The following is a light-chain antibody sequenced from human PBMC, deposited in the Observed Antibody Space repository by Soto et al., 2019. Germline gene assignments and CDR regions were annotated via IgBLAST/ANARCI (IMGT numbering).Light chain of an antibody. CDR1: QSVSCN. CDR2: CAS. J-gene: IGKJ3*01. Sequence: EVVMTQSPATLTVSPGERATLSCRASQSVSCNLAWYQLRPGQAPRLLIYCASTRATRMPARFSDSGSGTKFTLMISSLQSKNFAINYSQQYTQWPIFIIVPWSRVKIK. V-gene: IGKV3-15*01. CDR3: QQYTQWPIFI.